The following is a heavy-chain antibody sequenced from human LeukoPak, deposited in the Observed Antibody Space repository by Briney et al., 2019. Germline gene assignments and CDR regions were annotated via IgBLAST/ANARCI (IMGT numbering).Heavy chain of an antibody. CDR1: GGYISSYY. D-gene: IGHD1-26*01. V-gene: IGHV4-59*01. CDR2: IYYSGST. Sequence: SETLSLTCTVSGGYISSYYCSWIRQPPGKGLGWIGYIYYSGSTNYNPSLKSRVTISVDTSKNQFSLKLSSVTAPHSPVHYTTSLGSYSHATFANWGQGTMVTVST. CDR3: TSLGSYSHATFAN. J-gene: IGHJ3*02.